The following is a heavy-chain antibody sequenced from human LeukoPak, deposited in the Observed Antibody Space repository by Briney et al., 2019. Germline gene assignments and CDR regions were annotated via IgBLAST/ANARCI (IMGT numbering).Heavy chain of an antibody. CDR3: AREPYSGTFYGWFDP. Sequence: GGSLRLSCAASGFTFSSYWMSWVRQAPGKGLEWVANIKQDGSEEYYMDSVKGRFTIYRDNAKNSLYLQMNSLRAEDTAVYYCAREPYSGTFYGWFDPWGQGTLVTVSS. CDR1: GFTFSSYW. D-gene: IGHD1-26*01. CDR2: IKQDGSEE. V-gene: IGHV3-7*01. J-gene: IGHJ5*02.